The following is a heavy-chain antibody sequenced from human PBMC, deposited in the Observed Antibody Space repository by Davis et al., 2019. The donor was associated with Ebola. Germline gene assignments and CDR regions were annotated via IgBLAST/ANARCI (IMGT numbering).Heavy chain of an antibody. CDR2: ISYSGST. CDR1: GDSINNYY. V-gene: IGHV4-59*01. Sequence: SETLSLTCTVSGDSINNYYWSWIRQPPGKGLEWIGYISYSGSTNYNPSLKSGVSISLDTTKNQVSLRVTSVTAADTAVYYCARDREGDWTFDIWGQGTVVTVSS. CDR3: ARDREGDWTFDI. J-gene: IGHJ3*02. D-gene: IGHD2-21*02.